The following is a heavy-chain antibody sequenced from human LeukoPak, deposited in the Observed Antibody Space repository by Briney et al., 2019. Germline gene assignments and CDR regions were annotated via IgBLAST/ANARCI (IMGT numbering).Heavy chain of an antibody. D-gene: IGHD3-16*01. Sequence: PSETLSLTCTVSGDSISGSTYYSGWVRQPPGKGLEWIGTIYYSGSTYYNPSLKSRVTISVDTSKNQFSLKLSSVTAADTAVYFCARGGTLRTFDYWGQGTLVTVSS. CDR1: GDSISGSTYY. V-gene: IGHV4-39*01. CDR3: ARGGTLRTFDY. CDR2: IYYSGST. J-gene: IGHJ4*02.